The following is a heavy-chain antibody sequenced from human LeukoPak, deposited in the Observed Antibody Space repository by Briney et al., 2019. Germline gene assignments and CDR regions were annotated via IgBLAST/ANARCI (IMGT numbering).Heavy chain of an antibody. CDR1: GYTFTSYG. J-gene: IGHJ4*02. V-gene: IGHV1-18*01. CDR2: ISAYNGNT. Sequence: ASVKVSCKASGYTFTSYGISWVRQAPGQGVEWMGWISAYNGNTNYAQKLQGTVTMTTDTSTSTAYMELRSLRSDDTAVYYCARDLIDFWSGYYFDYWGQGTLVTVSS. CDR3: ARDLIDFWSGYYFDY. D-gene: IGHD3-3*01.